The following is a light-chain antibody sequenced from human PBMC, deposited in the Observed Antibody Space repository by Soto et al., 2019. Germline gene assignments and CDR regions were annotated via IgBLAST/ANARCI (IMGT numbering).Light chain of an antibody. J-gene: IGKJ3*01. CDR3: QQSYSTPRFT. CDR1: QSISTY. CDR2: AAF. Sequence: DIQMTQSPSSLSASVGDRVTITCRASQSISTYLNWYQQKPGKAPNLLIYAAFSLQTGVPSRFSGSGSGTGFTLTISSLQPEDFATYFCQQSYSTPRFTFGPGTKVEIK. V-gene: IGKV1-39*01.